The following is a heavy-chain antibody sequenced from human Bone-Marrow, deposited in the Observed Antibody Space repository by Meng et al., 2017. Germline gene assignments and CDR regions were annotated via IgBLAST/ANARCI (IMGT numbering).Heavy chain of an antibody. J-gene: IGHJ4*02. V-gene: IGHV1-69*06. CDR3: ARETHYYDSRYFDY. CDR1: GGTFSSYA. D-gene: IGHD3-22*01. Sequence: QGQGVQSGAQWRKLGSSWKVSCKASGGTFSSYATSWVRQAPGQGLEWMGGIIPIFGTANYAQKFQGRVTITADKSTSTAYMELSSLRSEDTAVYYCARETHYYDSRYFDYWGQGTLVTVSS. CDR2: IIPIFGTA.